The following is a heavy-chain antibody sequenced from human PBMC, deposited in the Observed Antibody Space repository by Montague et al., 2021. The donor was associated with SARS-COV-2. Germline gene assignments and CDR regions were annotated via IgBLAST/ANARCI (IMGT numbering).Heavy chain of an antibody. CDR2: VYYSGTT. Sequence: SETLSLTCTISGESISNDYWSWIRQPPGKGLEWIGEVYYSGTTIYNPSLKSRVTISVDTSKNQVSLKLSSVTAADTAVYFCARGGRRVLVTGDGSAWKGMDIWGQGTTVTVSS. V-gene: IGHV4-59*01. J-gene: IGHJ6*02. CDR3: ARGGRRVLVTGDGSAWKGMDI. CDR1: GESISNDY. D-gene: IGHD2-21*01.